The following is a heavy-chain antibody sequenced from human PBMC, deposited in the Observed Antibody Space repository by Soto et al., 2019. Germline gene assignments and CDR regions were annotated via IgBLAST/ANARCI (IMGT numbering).Heavy chain of an antibody. J-gene: IGHJ4*02. Sequence: GGSLRLSCAASGFTFSSYGMHWVRQAPGKGLEWVAVIWYDGSNKYYADSVKGRFTISRDNSKNTLYLQMDSLRAEDTAVYYCARGSYYGSSGYSRHPYDYWGQGTLVTVSS. CDR1: GFTFSSYG. V-gene: IGHV3-33*01. CDR2: IWYDGSNK. CDR3: ARGSYYGSSGYSRHPYDY. D-gene: IGHD3-22*01.